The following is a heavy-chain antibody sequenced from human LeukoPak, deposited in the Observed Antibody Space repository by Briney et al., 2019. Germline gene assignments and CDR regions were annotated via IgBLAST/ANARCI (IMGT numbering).Heavy chain of an antibody. D-gene: IGHD4-17*01. CDR2: IYHSGST. J-gene: IGHJ3*02. Sequence: SGTLSLTCAVSGGSISSSNWWSWVRQPPGKGLEWIGEIYHSGSTNYNPSLKSRVTMSVDKSKNQFSLKLSSVTAADTAVYYCAVDYGDYSRAFDIWGQGTMVTVSS. V-gene: IGHV4-4*02. CDR3: AVDYGDYSRAFDI. CDR1: GGSISSSNW.